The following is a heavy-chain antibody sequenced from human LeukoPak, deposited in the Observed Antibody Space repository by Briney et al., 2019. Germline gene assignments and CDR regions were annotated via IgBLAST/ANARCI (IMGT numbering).Heavy chain of an antibody. CDR2: INPSGGST. CDR1: GYTFTSYY. Sequence: ASVKLSCKASGYTFTSYYMHWLRQAPGQGLEWMGIINPSGGSTSYAQKFQGRVTMTRDMSTSTVYMELSSLRPEDTAVYYCARDRHYCSGGSCYPLTYYFDYWGQGTLVTVSS. CDR3: ARDRHYCSGGSCYPLTYYFDY. J-gene: IGHJ4*02. V-gene: IGHV1-46*01. D-gene: IGHD2-15*01.